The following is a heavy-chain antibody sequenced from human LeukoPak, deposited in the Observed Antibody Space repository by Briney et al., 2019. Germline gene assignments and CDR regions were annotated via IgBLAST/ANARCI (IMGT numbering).Heavy chain of an antibody. CDR2: ISTSSSTI. CDR1: GFTFSTYS. D-gene: IGHD3-3*01. CDR3: ARGVSTIFGEYYYYMDV. Sequence: GGSLRLSCAASGFTFSTYSMNWVRQAPGKGLEWVSYISTSSSTIYYADSVKGRFTISRDNAKSSLYLQMNSLRADDTAVYGYARGVSTIFGEYYYYMDVWGKGTTVTVSS. V-gene: IGHV3-48*04. J-gene: IGHJ6*03.